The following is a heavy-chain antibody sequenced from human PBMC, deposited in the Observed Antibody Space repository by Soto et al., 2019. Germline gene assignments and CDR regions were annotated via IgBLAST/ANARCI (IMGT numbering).Heavy chain of an antibody. V-gene: IGHV1-2*06. J-gene: IGHJ6*02. CDR2: INPKSGGT. CDR1: GYSFTDYH. D-gene: IGHD3-3*01. CDR3: ARDRVFVDYDFWSGTLSMDV. Sequence: ASVKVSCKAAGYSFTDYHIHWVRQAPGQGLEWLGRINPKSGGTSTAQKFQGRVTMTTDRSISTVYMELRRLRSDDTAVYSCARDRVFVDYDFWSGTLSMDVCGHGTTVTVS.